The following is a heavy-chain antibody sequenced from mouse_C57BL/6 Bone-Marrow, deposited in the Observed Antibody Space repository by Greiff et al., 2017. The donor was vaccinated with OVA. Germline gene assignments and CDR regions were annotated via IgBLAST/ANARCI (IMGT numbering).Heavy chain of an antibody. V-gene: IGHV14-3*01. Sequence: VQLQQSVAELVRPGASVKLSCTASGFNIKNTYMHWVKQRPEQGLAWIGRIDPANDNTKYAPKFQGLATMSADTSSNTAYLQLSSLSSEDTAVYCCARGNFGSSFYAMDYWGQGTSVTVSS. CDR2: IDPANDNT. J-gene: IGHJ4*01. CDR1: GFNIKNTY. D-gene: IGHD1-1*01. CDR3: ARGNFGSSFYAMDY.